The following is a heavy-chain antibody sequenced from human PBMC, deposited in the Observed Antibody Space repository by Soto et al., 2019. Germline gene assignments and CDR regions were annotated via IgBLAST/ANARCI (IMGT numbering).Heavy chain of an antibody. CDR1: GGTFSSYA. J-gene: IGHJ6*02. D-gene: IGHD3-3*01. CDR2: IIPIFGTA. V-gene: IGHV1-69*13. Sequence: SVKVSCKASGGTFSSYAISWVRQAPGQGLEWMGGIIPIFGTANYAQKFQGRVTITADESTSTAYMELSSLRSEDTAVYYCATSRDFWSGYYAGDYYGMDVWGQGTTVTVSS. CDR3: ATSRDFWSGYYAGDYYGMDV.